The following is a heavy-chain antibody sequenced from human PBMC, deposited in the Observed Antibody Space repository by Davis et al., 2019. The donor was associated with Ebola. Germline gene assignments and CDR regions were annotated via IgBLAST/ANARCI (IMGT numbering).Heavy chain of an antibody. J-gene: IGHJ4*02. CDR3: AKDMLFHNLFDY. CDR2: ITNSGGLT. Sequence: PGGSLRLSCATSGFTFSTYDMTWVRQAPGKGLEWVSAITNSGGLTFYADSVKGRFTISRDNSKNTLSLQMNSLRAEDTAVYYCAKDMLFHNLFDYWGQGTLVTVSS. V-gene: IGHV3-23*01. D-gene: IGHD1-1*01. CDR1: GFTFSTYD.